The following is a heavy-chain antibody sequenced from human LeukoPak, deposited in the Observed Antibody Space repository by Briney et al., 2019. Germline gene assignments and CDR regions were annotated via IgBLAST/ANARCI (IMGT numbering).Heavy chain of an antibody. V-gene: IGHV1-69*13. J-gene: IGHJ5*01. CDR2: IIPLYFTT. D-gene: IGHD3-16*01. Sequence: ASVKVSCEASEDTFSHYAIRWARQAPGQALEWMGVIIPLYFTTNYAQKFQDRVTITADASTSTVYMEMSALRSDDTAMYYCAREVIDFGVLKNKWFDSWGQGTLVTVSS. CDR1: EDTFSHYA. CDR3: AREVIDFGVLKNKWFDS.